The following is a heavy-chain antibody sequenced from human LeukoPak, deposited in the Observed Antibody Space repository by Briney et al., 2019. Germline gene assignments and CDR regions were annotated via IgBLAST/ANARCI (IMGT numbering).Heavy chain of an antibody. D-gene: IGHD2-2*01. J-gene: IGHJ3*02. CDR1: GGSFSGYY. Sequence: SETLSLTCAVYGGSFSGYYWSWIRQPPGKGLEWIGGINHSGSTNYNPSLKSRVTISVDTSKNQFSLKLSSVTAADTAVYYCAREVGRLYHPPGANAFDIWGQGTMVTVSS. V-gene: IGHV4-34*01. CDR3: AREVGRLYHPPGANAFDI. CDR2: INHSGST.